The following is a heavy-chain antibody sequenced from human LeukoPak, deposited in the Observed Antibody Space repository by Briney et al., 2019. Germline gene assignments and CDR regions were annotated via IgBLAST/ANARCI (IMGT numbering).Heavy chain of an antibody. J-gene: IGHJ5*02. V-gene: IGHV4-39*01. CDR2: INHSGST. CDR3: ARHVRAARPYWFDP. CDR1: GGSISSSSYY. D-gene: IGHD6-6*01. Sequence: PSETLSLTCTVSGGSISSSSYYWGWIRQPPGKGLEWIGEINHSGSTNYNPSLKSRVTISVDTSKNQFSLKLSPVTAADTAVYYCARHVRAARPYWFDPWGQGTLVTVSS.